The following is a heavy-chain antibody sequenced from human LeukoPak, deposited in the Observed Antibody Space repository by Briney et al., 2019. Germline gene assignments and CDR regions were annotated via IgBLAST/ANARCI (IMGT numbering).Heavy chain of an antibody. CDR2: ISGSGGSA. Sequence: PGGSLRLSCAASGFTFSSYSMNWVRQAPGKGLEWVSAISGSGGSAYYADSVKGRFTISRDNSKNTLYLQMNSLRAEDTAVYYCAKDVTYYYDSSGYYWRADGDAFDIWGQGTMVTVSS. CDR3: AKDVTYYYDSSGYYWRADGDAFDI. D-gene: IGHD3-22*01. CDR1: GFTFSSYS. V-gene: IGHV3-23*01. J-gene: IGHJ3*02.